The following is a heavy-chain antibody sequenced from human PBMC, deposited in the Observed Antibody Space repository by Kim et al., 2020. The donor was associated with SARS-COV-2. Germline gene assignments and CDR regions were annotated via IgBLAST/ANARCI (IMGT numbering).Heavy chain of an antibody. CDR3: ARGHIAVAGSDGDYYYYYGMDV. J-gene: IGHJ6*02. CDR2: INHSGST. V-gene: IGHV4-34*01. CDR1: GGSFSGYY. D-gene: IGHD6-19*01. Sequence: SETLSLTCAVYGGSFSGYYWSWIRQPPGKGLEWIGEINHSGSTNYNPFLKSRVTISVDTSKNQFSLKLSSVTSADTAVYYCARGHIAVAGSDGDYYYYYGMDVWGQGTTVTVSS.